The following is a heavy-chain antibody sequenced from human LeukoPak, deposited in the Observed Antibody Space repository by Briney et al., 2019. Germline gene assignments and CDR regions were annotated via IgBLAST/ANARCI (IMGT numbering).Heavy chain of an antibody. CDR3: ARHPFSDGFDI. J-gene: IGHJ3*02. Sequence: SETLSLTCTVSGGYISTFYWSWLRQPPGKGLEWIGCIFHTGHTNYNPSLKGRVTISVDTSKNQFSLKLNSVTAADTAMYYCARHPFSDGFDIWGQGTMVTVSS. CDR2: IFHTGHT. V-gene: IGHV4-59*08. CDR1: GGYISTFY.